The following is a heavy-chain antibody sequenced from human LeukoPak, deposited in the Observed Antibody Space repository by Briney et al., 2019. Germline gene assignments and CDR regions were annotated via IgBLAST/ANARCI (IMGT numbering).Heavy chain of an antibody. CDR3: PRDPDIVLMVYADSGAFDI. CDR2: ITTSGGTA. D-gene: IGHD2-8*01. CDR1: GFSFSKYK. Sequence: GGSLRLSCAASGFSFSKYKMNWVRQAPGKGLECVSHITTSGGTAYYADSVKGRFTISRDNAKNSLYLQMNSLRAEDTAVYYCPRDPDIVLMVYADSGAFDIWGQGTMVTVSS. J-gene: IGHJ3*02. V-gene: IGHV3-48*01.